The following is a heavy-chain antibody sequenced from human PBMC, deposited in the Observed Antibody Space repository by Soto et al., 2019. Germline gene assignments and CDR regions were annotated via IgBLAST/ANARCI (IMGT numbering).Heavy chain of an antibody. CDR1: GGSFSGYY. CDR2: INHSGST. Sequence: QVQLQQWGAGLLKPSETLSLTCAVYGGSFSGYYWSWIRQPPGKGLEWIGEINHSGSTNYNPSLKGRVTISVDTSKNQFSLKLSSVTAADTAVYYCASPDFWSGYAAFDIWGQGTMVTVSS. CDR3: ASPDFWSGYAAFDI. J-gene: IGHJ3*02. V-gene: IGHV4-34*01. D-gene: IGHD3-3*01.